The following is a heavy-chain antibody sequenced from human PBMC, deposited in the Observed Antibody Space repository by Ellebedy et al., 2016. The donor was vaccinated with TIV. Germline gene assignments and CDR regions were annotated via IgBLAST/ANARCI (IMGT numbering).Heavy chain of an antibody. V-gene: IGHV4-59*01. CDR3: ATSYDSSGYYDDDAFDI. Sequence: MPSETLFLTCTVSGGSISTYYWSWIRQPPGKGLEWIGYIYYSGSTKYNPSLTSRVTMSVDTSKKQFSLNLSSVTAADTAVYYCATSYDSSGYYDDDAFDIWGQGTMVTVSS. J-gene: IGHJ3*02. CDR2: IYYSGST. CDR1: GGSISTYY. D-gene: IGHD3-22*01.